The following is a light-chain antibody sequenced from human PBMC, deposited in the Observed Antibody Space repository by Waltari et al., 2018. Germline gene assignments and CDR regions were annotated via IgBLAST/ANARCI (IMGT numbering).Light chain of an antibody. J-gene: IGLJ2*01. V-gene: IGLV2-14*03. CDR3: SSFISISARVV. Sequence: QSALTQPPSVSGSPAHSLTISCSGTSSDPNTYNYVSWYQQHPGRGPKLIIYDVSHRPSGAFSRFSGSKSGSTASLPISGRQAEDEALYFCSSFISISARVVFGGGTKLTVL. CDR2: DVS. CDR1: SSDPNTYNY.